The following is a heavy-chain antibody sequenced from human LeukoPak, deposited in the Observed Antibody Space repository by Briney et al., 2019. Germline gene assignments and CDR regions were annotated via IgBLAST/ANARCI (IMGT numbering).Heavy chain of an antibody. CDR2: IYSGGST. V-gene: IGHV3-53*01. Sequence: PGGSLRLSCAASGFTVSSNYMSWVRQAPGKGLEWISVIYSGGSTFYADSVKGRFTISSDRSRTTVYLQMNSLRGEDTAVYYCARDILPSGSRAFDIWGQGTMVTVSS. D-gene: IGHD3-10*01. J-gene: IGHJ3*02. CDR3: ARDILPSGSRAFDI. CDR1: GFTVSSNY.